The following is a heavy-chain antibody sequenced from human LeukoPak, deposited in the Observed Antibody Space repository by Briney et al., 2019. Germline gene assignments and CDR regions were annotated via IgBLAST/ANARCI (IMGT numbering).Heavy chain of an antibody. Sequence: SVKVSCKASGGTFSSYAISWVRQAPGQGLEWTGGIIPIFGTANYAQKFQGRVAITADKSTSTAYMELSSLRSEDTAVYYCARNRGFGAYYYYGMDVWGKGTTVTVSS. CDR2: IIPIFGTA. CDR1: GGTFSSYA. CDR3: ARNRGFGAYYYYGMDV. D-gene: IGHD5-12*01. J-gene: IGHJ6*04. V-gene: IGHV1-69*06.